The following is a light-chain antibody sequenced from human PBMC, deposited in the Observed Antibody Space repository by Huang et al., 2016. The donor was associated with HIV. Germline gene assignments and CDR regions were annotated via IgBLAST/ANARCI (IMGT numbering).Light chain of an antibody. CDR3: QHYGTSPQT. CDR1: QSINNNY. V-gene: IGKV3-20*01. Sequence: EIVLTQSPGTLSLSPGEGATLSCRASQSINNNYLAWFQQKPGQPPRLLIYVASSRATGVPDRFTGRGSGTDFNLTISRLETEDFAMYFCQHYGTSPQTVGQGTKLEIK. CDR2: VAS. J-gene: IGKJ2*01.